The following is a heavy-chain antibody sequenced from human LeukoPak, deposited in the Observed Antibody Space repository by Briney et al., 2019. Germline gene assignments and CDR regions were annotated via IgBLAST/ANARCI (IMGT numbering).Heavy chain of an antibody. CDR2: ISGSGGST. CDR1: GFTFSSYA. V-gene: IGHV3-23*01. D-gene: IGHD3-22*01. Sequence: GGSLRLPCAASGFTFSSYAMSWVRQAPGKGLEWVSAISGSGGSTYYADSVKGRFTISRDNSKNTLYLQMNSLRAEDTAVYYCAKDIFHEEVVVIFFYWGQGTLVTVSS. J-gene: IGHJ4*02. CDR3: AKDIFHEEVVVIFFY.